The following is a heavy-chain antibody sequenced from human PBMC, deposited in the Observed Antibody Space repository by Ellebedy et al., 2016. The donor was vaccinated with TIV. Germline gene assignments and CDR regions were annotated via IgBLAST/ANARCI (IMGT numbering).Heavy chain of an antibody. CDR1: GFTFSDYY. Sequence: GESLKISXAASGFTFSDYYMSWIRQAPGKGLEWVSYISGSGSTIYYADSVKGRFTISRDNAKNSLSLQMNSLRAEDTAVYYCAREIGGSGSAWGQGTLVTVSS. J-gene: IGHJ4*02. CDR2: ISGSGSTI. D-gene: IGHD3-10*01. CDR3: AREIGGSGSA. V-gene: IGHV3-11*01.